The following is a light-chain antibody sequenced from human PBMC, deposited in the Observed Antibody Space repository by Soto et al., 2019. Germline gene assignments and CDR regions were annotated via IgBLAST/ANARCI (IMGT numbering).Light chain of an antibody. J-gene: IGKJ1*01. CDR2: KAS. Sequence: IQMTQSPASLSLSVGDRVTLSCRASQTISSWLAWYQQKPGKAPKLLIYKASTLKSGVPSRLSGSGSGTEFTLTISSLQPDDFATYYCQHYNSYSEAFGQGTKVDIK. CDR1: QTISSW. V-gene: IGKV1-5*03. CDR3: QHYNSYSEA.